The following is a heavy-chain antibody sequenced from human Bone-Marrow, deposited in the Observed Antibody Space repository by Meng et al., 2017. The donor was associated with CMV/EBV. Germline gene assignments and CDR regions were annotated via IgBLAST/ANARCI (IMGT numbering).Heavy chain of an antibody. Sequence: GSLRLSCAVYGGSFSGYYWSWIRQPPGKGLEWIGEINHSGSTNYNPSLKSRVTISVDTSKNQFSLKLSSVTAADTAVYYCARFVAYYYDSSGRYAFDIWGEATMVTVSS. V-gene: IGHV4-34*01. CDR2: INHSGST. D-gene: IGHD3-22*01. J-gene: IGHJ3*02. CDR1: GGSFSGYY. CDR3: ARFVAYYYDSSGRYAFDI.